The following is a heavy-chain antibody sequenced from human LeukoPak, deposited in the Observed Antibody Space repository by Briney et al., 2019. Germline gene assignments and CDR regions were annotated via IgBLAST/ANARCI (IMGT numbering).Heavy chain of an antibody. V-gene: IGHV1-2*02. J-gene: IGHJ4*02. CDR2: INPKSGAA. D-gene: IGHD6-13*01. Sequence: ASVKVSCKASGGTFSSYAISWVRQAPGQGLEWLGWINPKSGAADYAQQFRGRVTMTRDTSINTDYMEMKRVTSDDTAVYYCARGAEAEASPLDFWGQGTLVIVS. CDR3: ARGAEAEASPLDF. CDR1: GGTFSSYA.